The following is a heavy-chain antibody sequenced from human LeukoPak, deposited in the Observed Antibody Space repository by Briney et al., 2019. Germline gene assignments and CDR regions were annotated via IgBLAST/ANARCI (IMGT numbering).Heavy chain of an antibody. V-gene: IGHV5-51*01. CDR3: ARTPSYSKSDV. CDR1: GYIFTNHW. J-gene: IGHJ6*02. CDR2: IHPGDSKT. D-gene: IGHD4-11*01. Sequence: GESLKISCKGSGYIFTNHWIAWVRQTPEKGLEWMGIIHPGDSKTRYSPSFQGQDTISADKSISTAYLQWSSLKASDTAMYYCARTPSYSKSDVWGQGTTVSVSS.